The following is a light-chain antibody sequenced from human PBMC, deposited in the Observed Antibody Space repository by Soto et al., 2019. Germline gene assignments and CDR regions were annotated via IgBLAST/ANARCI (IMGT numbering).Light chain of an antibody. CDR2: GAS. V-gene: IGKV3-20*01. Sequence: IVMAHSRCSLCLSPVEGATLSWRASQSVSTNVAWYQQKPGQAPGLPLYGASNRASGIPDRFAGSGSGTDFTLTISRLEPEDFAVYYCQQYGSSPPTFGGGTKVDIK. J-gene: IGKJ4*01. CDR3: QQYGSSPPT. CDR1: QSVSTN.